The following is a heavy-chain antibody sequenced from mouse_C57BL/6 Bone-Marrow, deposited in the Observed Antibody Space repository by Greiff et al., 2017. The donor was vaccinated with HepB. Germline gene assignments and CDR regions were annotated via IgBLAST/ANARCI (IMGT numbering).Heavy chain of an antibody. CDR3: ARHLYDYDVDYAMDY. V-gene: IGHV2-6-1*01. CDR2: IWSDGST. J-gene: IGHJ4*01. CDR1: GFSLTSYG. Sequence: VKLMESGPGLVAPSQSLSITCTVSGFSLTSYGVHWVRQPPGKGLEWLVVIWSDGSTTYNSALKSRLSISKDNSKSQVFLKMNSLQTDDTAMYYCARHLYDYDVDYAMDYWGQGTSVTVSS. D-gene: IGHD2-4*01.